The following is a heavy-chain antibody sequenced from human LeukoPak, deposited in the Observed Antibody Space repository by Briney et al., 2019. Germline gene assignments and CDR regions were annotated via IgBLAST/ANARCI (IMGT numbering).Heavy chain of an antibody. CDR2: IYGGGNI. J-gene: IGHJ4*02. CDR1: GFTVSSNY. D-gene: IGHD5-24*01. V-gene: IGHV3-53*01. Sequence: GGSLRLSCAASGFTVSSNYMNWVRQAPGKGLEWVSVIYGGGNIYYADSVKGRFAISRDNSKNTLYLQMNSLRAEDTAVYYCARGAGYNYPYYFDYWGQRTLVTVSS. CDR3: ARGAGYNYPYYFDY.